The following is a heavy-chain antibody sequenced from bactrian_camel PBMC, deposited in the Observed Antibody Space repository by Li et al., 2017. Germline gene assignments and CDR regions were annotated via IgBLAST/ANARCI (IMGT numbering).Heavy chain of an antibody. CDR2: IYTTGDTT. CDR3: AARRVLACSWSPADFDY. CDR1: GDTYSSYC. J-gene: IGHJ6*01. D-gene: IGHD6*01. V-gene: IGHV3S40*01. Sequence: VQLVESGGGSVQAGGSLRLSCAVSGDTYSSYCMGLFRQAPGKEREAVAAIYTTGDTTHYADSVKGRFTISQGKAENTVWLRMNSLQPEDTAMYYCAARRVLACSWSPADFDYWGRGTQVTVS.